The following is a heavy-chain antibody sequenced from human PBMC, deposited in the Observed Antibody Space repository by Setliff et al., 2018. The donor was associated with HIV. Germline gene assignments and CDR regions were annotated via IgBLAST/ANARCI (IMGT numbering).Heavy chain of an antibody. V-gene: IGHV4-38-2*01. Sequence: PSETLSLTCAASGYAITSGFYWGWIRQPPGKGLEWIGSIYHSGITYYNSSLKSRVTISVDTSKNKFSLNLTSVTAADTAVYYCARLGYSGSLVGAFDIWGQGTMVTVSS. CDR2: IYHSGIT. J-gene: IGHJ3*02. D-gene: IGHD1-26*01. CDR1: GYAITSGFY. CDR3: ARLGYSGSLVGAFDI.